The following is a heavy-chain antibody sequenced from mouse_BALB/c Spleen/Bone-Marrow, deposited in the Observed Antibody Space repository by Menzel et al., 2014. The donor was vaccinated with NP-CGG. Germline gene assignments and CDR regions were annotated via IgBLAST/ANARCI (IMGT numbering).Heavy chain of an antibody. CDR3: ARRYYGSSFCYFDY. CDR1: GFTFSSSG. V-gene: IGHV5-17*02. J-gene: IGHJ2*01. Sequence: VQLKDSGGGLVQPGGSRKLSCAASGFTFSSSGMHWVRQAPEKGLEWVAYISSGSSTIYYADTVKGRFTISRDNPKNTLFLQMTSLRSEDTAMYYCARRYYGSSFCYFDYWGQGTTLTVSS. CDR2: ISSGSSTI. D-gene: IGHD1-1*01.